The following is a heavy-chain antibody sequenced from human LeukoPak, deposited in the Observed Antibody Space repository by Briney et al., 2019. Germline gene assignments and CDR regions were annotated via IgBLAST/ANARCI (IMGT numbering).Heavy chain of an antibody. V-gene: IGHV3-21*01. CDR3: ARIPPHLSVDSSEPKSGSPYYGMDV. Sequence: GGSLRLSCAASGFTFSSYSMNWVRQAPGKGLEWVSSISSSSSYIYYADSVKGRFTISRDNAKNSLYLQMNGLRAEDTAVYYCARIPPHLSVDSSEPKSGSPYYGMDVWGQGTTVTVSS. CDR2: ISSSSSYI. CDR1: GFTFSSYS. J-gene: IGHJ6*02. D-gene: IGHD3-22*01.